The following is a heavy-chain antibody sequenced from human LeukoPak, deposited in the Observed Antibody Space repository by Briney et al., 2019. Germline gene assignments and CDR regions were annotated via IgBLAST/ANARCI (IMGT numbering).Heavy chain of an antibody. V-gene: IGHV3-7*04. J-gene: IGHJ4*02. CDR3: ARVPATVKADY. Sequence: GGSLRLSCAVSGFTFSNYWMSWVRQAPGKGLEWVANINQDASAKYYVVSVKGRFTISRDNAKNSLLLHMDSLRAEDTALYYCARVPATVKADYWGQGTLVTVSS. CDR1: GFTFSNYW. CDR2: INQDASAK. D-gene: IGHD4-17*01.